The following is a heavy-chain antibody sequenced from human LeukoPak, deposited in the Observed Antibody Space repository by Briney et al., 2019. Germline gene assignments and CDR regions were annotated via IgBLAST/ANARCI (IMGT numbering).Heavy chain of an antibody. D-gene: IGHD1-7*01. Sequence: GGSLRLSCAASGFTFSISAMTWVRQAPGKGLEWVALINYSGSNAYYADSVRGRFTISRGSSKSMLYLQMDSLRAEDTAIYYCARDIELSTWGQGTMVSVSS. CDR3: ARDIELST. J-gene: IGHJ3*01. V-gene: IGHV3-23*01. CDR1: GFTFSISA. CDR2: INYSGSNA.